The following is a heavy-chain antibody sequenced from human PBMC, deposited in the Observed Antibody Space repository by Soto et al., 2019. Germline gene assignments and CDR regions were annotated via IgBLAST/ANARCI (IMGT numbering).Heavy chain of an antibody. Sequence: GGSLRLSCAASGFTFSSYGMHWVRQAPGKGLEWVAVISYDGSNKYYADSVKGRFTISRDNSKSTLYLQMNSLRAEDTAVYYCSSGYYRMAFPLGMDVWGQGTTVTVSS. CDR1: GFTFSSYG. D-gene: IGHD3-22*01. J-gene: IGHJ6*02. CDR3: SSGYYRMAFPLGMDV. CDR2: ISYDGSNK. V-gene: IGHV3-30*03.